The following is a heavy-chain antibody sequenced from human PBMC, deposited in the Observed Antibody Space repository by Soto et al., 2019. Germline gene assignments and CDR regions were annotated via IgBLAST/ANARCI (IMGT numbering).Heavy chain of an antibody. V-gene: IGHV4-39*01. CDR3: ARLSGSYNDRYFDY. D-gene: IGHD1-26*01. CDR1: GGSTSSSSYQ. Sequence: SETLSLTCTVSGGSTSSSSYQWVWIRQPPGKGLEWIGNVYYNGNTYYNPSLKSRLTISVDTSNNQFSLKVKSVTAADTAVYFCARLSGSYNDRYFDYWGQGTLVTVSS. CDR2: VYYNGNT. J-gene: IGHJ4*02.